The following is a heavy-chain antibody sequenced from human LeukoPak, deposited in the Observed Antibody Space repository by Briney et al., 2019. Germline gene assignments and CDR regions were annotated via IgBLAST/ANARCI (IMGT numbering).Heavy chain of an antibody. CDR2: ISYDGSNK. CDR1: GFTFSSYA. D-gene: IGHD3-22*01. V-gene: IGHV3-30*04. Sequence: GGSLRLSCAASGFTFSSYAMHWVRQAPGKGLEWVAVISYDGSNKYYADSVKGRFTISRGNANNTLSLQMNSLRPEDTGVYYCARAPSEIGGYYPEYFRHWGQGTLVTVSS. J-gene: IGHJ1*01. CDR3: ARAPSEIGGYYPEYFRH.